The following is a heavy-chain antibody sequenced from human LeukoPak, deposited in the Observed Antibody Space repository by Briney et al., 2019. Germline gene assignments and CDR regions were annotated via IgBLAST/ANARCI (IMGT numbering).Heavy chain of an antibody. CDR2: ISGSGGST. CDR1: GFTFSSYA. J-gene: IGHJ4*02. V-gene: IGHV3-23*01. D-gene: IGHD3-10*01. Sequence: GGSLRLSCAASGFTFSSYAMSWVRQAPGKGLEWVSAISGSGGSTYYADSVKGRFTISRDNSKNTLYLQMNSLRAEDTAVYYCAKAEYYGSGSYYSDKYYFDYWGQGTLVTVSS. CDR3: AKAEYYGSGSYYSDKYYFDY.